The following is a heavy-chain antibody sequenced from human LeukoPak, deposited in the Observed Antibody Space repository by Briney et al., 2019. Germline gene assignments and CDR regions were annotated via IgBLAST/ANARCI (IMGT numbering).Heavy chain of an antibody. CDR2: ITSDSGTV. V-gene: IGHV3-9*01. CDR3: ATGWVITDF. Sequence: GGSLRLSCAASGFTFDDYTMHWVRQAPGRGLEWVSGITSDSGTVDYADSVRGRFTISRDNVKNSLYLQMNSLKTEDTAVYYCATGWVITDFWGRGTLVIVSS. CDR1: GFTFDDYT. J-gene: IGHJ4*02. D-gene: IGHD3-16*01.